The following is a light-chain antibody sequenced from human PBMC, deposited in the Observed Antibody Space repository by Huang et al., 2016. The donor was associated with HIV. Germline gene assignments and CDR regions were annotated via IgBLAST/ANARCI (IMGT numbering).Light chain of an antibody. CDR1: QSISSSF. CDR3: HHYGRSPENT. CDR2: AAS. V-gene: IGKV3-20*01. J-gene: IGKJ2*01. Sequence: EIVLTQSPGTLSLAPGERATLSCRASQSISSSFLAWYQQNPGRAPRLLIYAASSRANCIPDRFSGRGSGTAFTLTISRLEPEDFAVYYCHHYGRSPENTFGQGTKLEIK.